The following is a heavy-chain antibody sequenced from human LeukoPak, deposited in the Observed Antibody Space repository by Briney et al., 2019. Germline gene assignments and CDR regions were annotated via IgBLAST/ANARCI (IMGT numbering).Heavy chain of an antibody. J-gene: IGHJ4*02. CDR2: IIPIFGTA. CDR3: ARDGTPEQLVTFYY. D-gene: IGHD6-6*01. Sequence: SVKVSCKASGGTFSSYAISWVRQAPGQGLEWKGGIIPIFGTANYAQKFQGRVTITADESTSTAYMELSSLRSEDTAVYYCARDGTPEQLVTFYYWGQGTLVTVSS. V-gene: IGHV1-69*01. CDR1: GGTFSSYA.